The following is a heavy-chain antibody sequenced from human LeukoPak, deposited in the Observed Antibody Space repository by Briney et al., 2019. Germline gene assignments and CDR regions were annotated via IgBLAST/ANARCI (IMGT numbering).Heavy chain of an antibody. J-gene: IGHJ4*02. CDR3: ARGKRLEPFDY. CDR2: INHSGST. D-gene: IGHD1-1*01. Sequence: SETLSLTCAVYGGSFSGYYWSWVRQPPGKGLEWIGEINHSGSTNYNPSLKSRVTISVDTSKNQFSLKLSSVTAADTAVYYCARGKRLEPFDYWGQGTLVTVSS. V-gene: IGHV4-34*01. CDR1: GGSFSGYY.